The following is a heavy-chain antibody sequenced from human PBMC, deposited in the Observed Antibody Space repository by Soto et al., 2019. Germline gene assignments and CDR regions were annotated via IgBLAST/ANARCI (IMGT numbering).Heavy chain of an antibody. Sequence: EASVKVCCKASGGTFGSYAISLGRQAPGQGLEWIGNIIPMYDTPNYAQNIQGRVTMIADKSTSTVYMDLGSLRTDDTAVYYCARGFAYSSAWFDQWGQGTVVTVSS. D-gene: IGHD3-22*01. CDR1: GGTFGSYA. V-gene: IGHV1-69*06. CDR3: ARGFAYSSAWFDQ. J-gene: IGHJ5*02. CDR2: IIPMYDTP.